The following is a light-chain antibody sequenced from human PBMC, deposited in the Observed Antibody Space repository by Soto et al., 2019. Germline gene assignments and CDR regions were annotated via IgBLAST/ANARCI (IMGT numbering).Light chain of an antibody. V-gene: IGLV2-14*02. CDR2: EVN. J-gene: IGLJ1*01. CDR3: SSYTNINTRACV. CDR1: SSDVGTYNL. Sequence: QSVLTQPASVAGSPGQSITISCTGTSSDVGTYNLVSWYQQLPDKAPKLIIHEVNKRPSGVSTRFSGSKSGNTAYLTISGLQADDEAEYYCSSYTNINTRACVFGTGTKVTVL.